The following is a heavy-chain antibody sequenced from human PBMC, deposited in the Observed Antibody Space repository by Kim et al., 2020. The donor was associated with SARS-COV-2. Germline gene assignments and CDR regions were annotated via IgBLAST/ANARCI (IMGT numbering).Heavy chain of an antibody. Sequence: SETLSLTCAVYGGSFSGYYWSWIRQPPGKGLEWIGEINHSGSTNYNPSLKSRVTISVDTSKNQFSLKLSSVTAADTAVYYCARGSNCSSTSCYQAPFDYWGQGTLVTVSS. D-gene: IGHD2-2*01. CDR1: GGSFSGYY. CDR2: INHSGST. CDR3: ARGSNCSSTSCYQAPFDY. J-gene: IGHJ4*02. V-gene: IGHV4-34*01.